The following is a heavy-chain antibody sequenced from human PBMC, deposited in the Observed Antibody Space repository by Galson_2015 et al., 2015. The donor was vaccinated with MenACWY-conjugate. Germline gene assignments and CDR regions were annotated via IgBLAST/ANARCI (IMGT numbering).Heavy chain of an antibody. CDR1: GFTFSRYW. CDR2: IRGDGSAI. D-gene: IGHD2-15*01. CDR3: TRVQEGTSGSFDI. V-gene: IGHV3-74*01. Sequence: SLRLSCAASGFTFSRYWMHWVRQVPGKGLVWVSHIRGDGSAITYADSVKGRFIISRDNAKNTMFLQMNSLRVEDTGVYYCTRVQEGTSGSFDIWGLGTLVTVSS. J-gene: IGHJ3*02.